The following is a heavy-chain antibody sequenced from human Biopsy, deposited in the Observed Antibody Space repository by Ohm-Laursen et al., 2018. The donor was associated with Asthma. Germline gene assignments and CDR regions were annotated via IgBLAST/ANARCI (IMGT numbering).Heavy chain of an antibody. Sequence: SETLSLTCAVSGDAMSTSGSYWGWIRQSPGKGLEWIGSIYYSGRRYYNPSLESRVTISADTSKNHLSLKVTSVTAADTAVYYCARAVSSSSYWYFDLWGRGDLVTVSS. J-gene: IGHJ2*01. V-gene: IGHV4-39*02. CDR2: IYYSGRR. CDR3: ARAVSSSSYWYFDL. D-gene: IGHD6-6*01. CDR1: GDAMSTSGSY.